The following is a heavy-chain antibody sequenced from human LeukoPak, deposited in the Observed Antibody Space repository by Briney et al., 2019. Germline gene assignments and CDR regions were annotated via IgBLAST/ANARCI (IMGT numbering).Heavy chain of an antibody. Sequence: KPGGSLRLSCAASGFTFSSYSMNWVRQAPGKGLEWVSSISSSSGYIYYADSVKGRFTISRDNAKNSLYLQMNSLRAEDTAVYYCAREGGRNYFDWFDPWGQGTLVTVSS. CDR1: GFTFSSYS. D-gene: IGHD1-7*01. V-gene: IGHV3-21*01. CDR3: AREGGRNYFDWFDP. J-gene: IGHJ5*02. CDR2: ISSSSGYI.